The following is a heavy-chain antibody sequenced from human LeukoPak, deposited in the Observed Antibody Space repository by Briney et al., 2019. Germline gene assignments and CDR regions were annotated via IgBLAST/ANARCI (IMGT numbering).Heavy chain of an antibody. J-gene: IGHJ4*02. CDR2: IYYSGST. D-gene: IGHD5-18*01. V-gene: IGHV4-39*01. Sequence: NPSETLSLTCTVSGGSISSSSYYWGWIRQPPGKGLEWIGSIYYSGSTYYNPSLKSRVTISVDTSKNQFSPKLSSVTAADTAVYYCARRGYSYGRTPFDYWGQGTLVTVSS. CDR1: GGSISSSSYY. CDR3: ARRGYSYGRTPFDY.